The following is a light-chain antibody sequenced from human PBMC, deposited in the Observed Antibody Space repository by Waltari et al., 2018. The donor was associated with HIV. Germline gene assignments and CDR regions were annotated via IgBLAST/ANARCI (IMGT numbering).Light chain of an antibody. CDR2: DTS. Sequence: QPVVTQEPSLPVSPGGTVPLTCPSSTGPVPSGHFPYRFQQKPGQAHRTLICDTSNKHAWTPARCSGSRRGGKAAMTLSGAQPEDEAEYYCALSYSGARGVFGGGTKLTVL. CDR3: ALSYSGARGV. J-gene: IGLJ2*01. V-gene: IGLV7-46*01. CDR1: TGPVPSGHF.